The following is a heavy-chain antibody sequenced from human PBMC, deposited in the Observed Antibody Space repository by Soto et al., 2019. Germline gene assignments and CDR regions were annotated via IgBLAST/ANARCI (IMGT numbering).Heavy chain of an antibody. D-gene: IGHD2-15*01. Sequence: QVQLQESGPGLVQPSQTLSLTCTVSGDSISSGAHYWSWIRQPPGKGLEWIGYSYHSWATYYNPSLETRVTMSVDTSKNQFSRRLSSVTAADTAVYCCARDGGYATVDCWGQRTLVTVSS. V-gene: IGHV4-30-4*01. CDR1: GDSISSGAHY. CDR3: ARDGGYATVDC. CDR2: SYHSWAT. J-gene: IGHJ4*02.